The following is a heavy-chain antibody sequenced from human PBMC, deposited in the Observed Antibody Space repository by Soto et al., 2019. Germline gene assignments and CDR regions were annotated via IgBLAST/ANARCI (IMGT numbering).Heavy chain of an antibody. CDR1: GFTFSSYG. D-gene: IGHD5-18*01. CDR3: ARDRHEYTYGRYYGLEV. CDR2: IWYDGSNK. Sequence: PGGSLRLSCAASGFTFSSYGMHWVRQAPGKGLEWVAFIWYDGSNKYYADSVRGRFTISRDNSKNTLYLQMNSLRAEYTAVYYCARDRHEYTYGRYYGLEVWAQGSTVPVSS. J-gene: IGHJ6*01. V-gene: IGHV3-33*01.